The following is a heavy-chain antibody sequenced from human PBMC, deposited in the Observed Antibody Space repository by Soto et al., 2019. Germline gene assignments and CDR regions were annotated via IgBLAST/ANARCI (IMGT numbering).Heavy chain of an antibody. CDR2: INPSGGNT. Sequence: ASVKVSCKASGYTFTNYYMHWVRQAPGQGLEWMGIINPSGGNTAYAQKFQGRVTMTRNTSTSTAYMELSSLRSEDTAVYYCARGSEWQGAFDIWGQGTMVTVSS. CDR3: ARGSEWQGAFDI. D-gene: IGHD3-3*01. V-gene: IGHV1-46*01. CDR1: GYTFTNYY. J-gene: IGHJ3*02.